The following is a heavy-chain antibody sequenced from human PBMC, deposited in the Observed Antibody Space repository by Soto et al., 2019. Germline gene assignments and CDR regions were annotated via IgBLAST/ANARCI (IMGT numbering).Heavy chain of an antibody. CDR1: GGSMSSYY. CDR3: ARADPDASVGY. V-gene: IGHV4-59*01. CDR2: ISYSGST. J-gene: IGHJ4*02. Sequence: SETLSLTCTVSGGSMSSYYWTWLRQSPGRGLEWIGYISYSGSTYYNPSLKSRVTISADTSKNQFSLRMNSMIAADTAVYYCARADPDASVGYWGQGTLVTVSS. D-gene: IGHD2-15*01.